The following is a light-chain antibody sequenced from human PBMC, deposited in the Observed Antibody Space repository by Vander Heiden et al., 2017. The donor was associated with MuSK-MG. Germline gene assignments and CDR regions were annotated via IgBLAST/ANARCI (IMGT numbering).Light chain of an antibody. J-gene: IGKJ1*01. CDR3: QQYYSAPWG. V-gene: IGKV1-NL1*01. CDR2: AAS. Sequence: DLQMTQSPSSLSASIGDRVTIACRASQGISNSLAWYQQKPGKAPKLLLYAASRLESGVPSRFSGSGSGTDYTLTISSLQPEDFATYYCQQYYSAPWGFGQGTKVEIK. CDR1: QGISNS.